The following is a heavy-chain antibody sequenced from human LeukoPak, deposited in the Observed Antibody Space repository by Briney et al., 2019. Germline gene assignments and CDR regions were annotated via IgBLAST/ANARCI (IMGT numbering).Heavy chain of an antibody. D-gene: IGHD5-24*01. CDR3: ARGPDPEMATTLGY. V-gene: IGHV4-39*07. Sequence: PSETLSLTCTVSGDSISSNTCYWGWIRQPPGKGLEWIGTICYSGSTYYTYNASLKSRVSISVDTSKNQFSLKLSSVTAADTAVYYCARGPDPEMATTLGYWGQGTLVTVSS. CDR1: GDSISSNTCY. CDR2: ICYSGST. J-gene: IGHJ4*02.